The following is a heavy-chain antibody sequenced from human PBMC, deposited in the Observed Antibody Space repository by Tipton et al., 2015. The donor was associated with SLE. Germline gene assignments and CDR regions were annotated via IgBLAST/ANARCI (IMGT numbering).Heavy chain of an antibody. CDR1: GGSISSHY. CDR3: ARLHGYSYGLNWFDP. Sequence: TLSLTCTVSGGSISSHYWSWIRQPPGKGLEWIGYIYCSGSTNYNPSLKSRVTISVDTSKNQISLKLSSVTAADTAVYYCARLHGYSYGLNWFDPWGQGTLISVSS. D-gene: IGHD5-18*01. V-gene: IGHV4-59*11. J-gene: IGHJ5*02. CDR2: IYCSGST.